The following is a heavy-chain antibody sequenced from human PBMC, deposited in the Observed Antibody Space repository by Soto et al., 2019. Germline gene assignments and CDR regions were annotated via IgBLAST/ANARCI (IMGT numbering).Heavy chain of an antibody. CDR3: ARGGARCDS. V-gene: IGHV4-59*11. CDR1: GGSITSHY. D-gene: IGHD3-10*01. CDR2: IYFTGST. Sequence: QVQLQESGPGLVKPSETLSLTCIVSGGSITSHYWSWMRQAPGKGLEWIGYIYFTGSTNYNPSLKSRVTILVDTSNNQFSLKPKSVTAADTAVYYCARGGARCDSWGQGILVTVSS. J-gene: IGHJ4*02.